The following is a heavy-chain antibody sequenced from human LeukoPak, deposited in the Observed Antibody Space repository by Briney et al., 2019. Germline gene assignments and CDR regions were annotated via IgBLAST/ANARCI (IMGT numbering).Heavy chain of an antibody. J-gene: IGHJ4*02. CDR2: IFYTGKT. CDR1: GGSVYTSDYY. Sequence: SETLSLTCTVSGGSVYTSDYYWGWVRQPPGKGPEWIGDIFYTGKTNYNPSLKSRVSISIDTSKSQFSLKLTPVTAADTAVYYCARVFDSWGQGTLVTVSS. CDR3: ARVFDS. V-gene: IGHV4-39*07.